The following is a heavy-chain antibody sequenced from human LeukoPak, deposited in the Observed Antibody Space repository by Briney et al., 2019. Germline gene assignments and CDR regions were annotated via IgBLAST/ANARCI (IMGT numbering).Heavy chain of an antibody. V-gene: IGHV3-53*01. Sequence: GGSLTPSCAASGFTVSTNYMSWVRQAPGKGLEWVSVIYSGGTTYYADSVKGRFTISRDNSQNTLYFQMNSLRAEDTAVYYCAREGGPHRPLDYSGHGTLVTVSS. CDR3: AREGGPHRPLDY. CDR2: IYSGGTT. J-gene: IGHJ4*01. CDR1: GFTVSTNY.